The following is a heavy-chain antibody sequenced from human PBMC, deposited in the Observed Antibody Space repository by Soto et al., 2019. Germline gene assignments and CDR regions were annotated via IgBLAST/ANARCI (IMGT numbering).Heavy chain of an antibody. Sequence: SETLSLTCTVSGGSISSSSYYWGWIRQPPGKGLEWIGSIYYSGSTYYNPSLKSRVTISVDTSKDQFSLKLSSVTAADTAVYYCARHAYCGGDCYIGWFDPWGQGTLVTVSS. CDR2: IYYSGST. V-gene: IGHV4-39*01. CDR1: GGSISSSSYY. CDR3: ARHAYCGGDCYIGWFDP. D-gene: IGHD2-21*02. J-gene: IGHJ5*02.